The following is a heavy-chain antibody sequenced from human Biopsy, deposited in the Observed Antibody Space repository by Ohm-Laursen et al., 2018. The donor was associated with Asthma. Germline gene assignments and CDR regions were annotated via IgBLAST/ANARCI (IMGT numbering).Heavy chain of an antibody. Sequence: SETLSLTCTVSPGSINDYYWNWIRQFPGKGLEWIGYVHSTGSTRFNPSLKSRLTISVDTSADQVSLKLTSVTAADTAVYYRARATSTWSQSGPHYFDHWGQGTLVTVSS. CDR1: PGSINDYY. J-gene: IGHJ4*02. CDR2: VHSTGST. D-gene: IGHD6-13*01. V-gene: IGHV4-59*01. CDR3: ARATSTWSQSGPHYFDH.